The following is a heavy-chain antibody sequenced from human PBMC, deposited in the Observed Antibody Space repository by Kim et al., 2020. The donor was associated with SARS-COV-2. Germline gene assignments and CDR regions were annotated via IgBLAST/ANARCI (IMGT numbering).Heavy chain of an antibody. D-gene: IGHD3-9*01. J-gene: IGHJ6*02. V-gene: IGHV3-30*02. Sequence: FTISRDNSKNTLYLQMNSLRAEDTAVYYCAKDRQYDILTGYYPKGYGMDVWGQGTTVTVSS. CDR3: AKDRQYDILTGYYPKGYGMDV.